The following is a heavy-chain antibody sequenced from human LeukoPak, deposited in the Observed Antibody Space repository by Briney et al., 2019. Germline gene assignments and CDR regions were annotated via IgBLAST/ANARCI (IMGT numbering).Heavy chain of an antibody. CDR3: ARNAGLPYTAMVRLYNWFDP. D-gene: IGHD5-18*01. J-gene: IGHJ5*02. CDR2: IYYSGST. Sequence: SETLSLTCTVSGGSISSSSYYWGWIRQPPGKGLEWIGSIYYSGSTYYNPSLKSRVTISVDTSKNQFSLKLSSVTAADTAVYYCARNAGLPYTAMVRLYNWFDPWGQGTLVTVSS. V-gene: IGHV4-39*07. CDR1: GGSISSSSYY.